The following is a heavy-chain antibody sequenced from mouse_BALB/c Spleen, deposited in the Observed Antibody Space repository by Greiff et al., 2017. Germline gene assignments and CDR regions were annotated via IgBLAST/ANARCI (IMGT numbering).Heavy chain of an antibody. J-gene: IGHJ1*01. CDR2: ISSGGGNT. D-gene: IGHD4-1*01. CDR1: GFTFSSYT. Sequence: EVQGVESGGGLVKPGGSLKLSCAASGFTFSSYTMSWVRQTPEKRLEWVATISSGGGNTYYPDSVKGRFTISRDNAKNNLYLQMSSLRSEDTALYYCARSGTYWYFDVWGAGTTVTVSS. CDR3: ARSGTYWYFDV. V-gene: IGHV5-9*03.